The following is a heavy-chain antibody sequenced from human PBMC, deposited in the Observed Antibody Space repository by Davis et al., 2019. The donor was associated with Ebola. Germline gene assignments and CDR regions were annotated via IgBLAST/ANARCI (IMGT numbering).Heavy chain of an antibody. CDR3: ARSAGIAAAGTGYFDY. V-gene: IGHV4-59*01. D-gene: IGHD6-13*01. J-gene: IGHJ4*02. CDR2: IYYSGST. Sequence: PGGSLRLSCTVSGGSISSYYWSWIRQPPGKGLEWIGYIYYSGSTNYNPSLKSRVTISVDTSKNQFSLKLSSVTAADTAVYYCARSAGIAAAGTGYFDYWGQGTLVTVSS. CDR1: GGSISSYY.